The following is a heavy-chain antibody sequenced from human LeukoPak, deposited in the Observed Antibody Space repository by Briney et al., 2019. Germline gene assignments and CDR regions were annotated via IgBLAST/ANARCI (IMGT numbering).Heavy chain of an antibody. V-gene: IGHV3-72*01. Sequence: GGSLRLSCAVSVFTFSDLYLDWVRQAPGKGLEWVGRTKNKVNSYTIEYAASVKGRFTISRDDSKNSLDLQMNSLNTEDTAVYYCIGGEGRSYWGQGTLVTVSS. CDR1: VFTFSDLY. D-gene: IGHD1-14*01. J-gene: IGHJ4*02. CDR3: IGGEGRSY. CDR2: TKNKVNSYTI.